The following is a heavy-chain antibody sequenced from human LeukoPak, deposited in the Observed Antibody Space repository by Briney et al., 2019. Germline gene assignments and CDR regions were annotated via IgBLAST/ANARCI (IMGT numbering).Heavy chain of an antibody. J-gene: IGHJ4*02. CDR3: ARCVRADSSSSCYFDY. Sequence: GESLKISCKGSGYSFTSYWIGWVRQMPGKGLEWMGIIFPDNSDTRDSPSFQGQVTISADKSISTAYLQWSSLKASDTAMYYCARCVRADSSSSCYFDYWGQGTLVTVSS. V-gene: IGHV5-51*01. CDR2: IFPDNSDT. CDR1: GYSFTSYW. D-gene: IGHD6-6*01.